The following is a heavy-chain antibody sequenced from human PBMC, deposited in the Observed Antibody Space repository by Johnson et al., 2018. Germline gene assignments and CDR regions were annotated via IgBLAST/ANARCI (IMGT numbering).Heavy chain of an antibody. Sequence: VQLQESGGGLVQPGGSLRLSCAASGFTFSTYWMDWVRQVPGKGLVWVSRINSDGSSTAYADSVKGRFTISRDNAKNTLYLQMNSLSAEDKARYYCGREDYYDSRTRGYMDVWGKGTTVIVSS. CDR2: INSDGSST. CDR1: GFTFSTYW. J-gene: IGHJ6*03. V-gene: IGHV3-74*01. D-gene: IGHD3-22*01. CDR3: GREDYYDSRTRGYMDV.